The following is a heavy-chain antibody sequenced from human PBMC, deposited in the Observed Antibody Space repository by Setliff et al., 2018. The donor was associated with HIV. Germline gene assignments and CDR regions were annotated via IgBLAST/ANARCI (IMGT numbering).Heavy chain of an antibody. Sequence: PSETLSLTCSVSGGSISSHYWNWIRQAPGKGLEWIGTMYFSGNARISPFFKSRVTISVDTSKNQLSPNLTSVTAADTAVYYCARVETTVRGATYAMDVWGQGTTVTVSS. CDR1: GGSISSHY. D-gene: IGHD3-10*01. CDR2: MYFSGNA. J-gene: IGHJ6*02. V-gene: IGHV4-59*11. CDR3: ARVETTVRGATYAMDV.